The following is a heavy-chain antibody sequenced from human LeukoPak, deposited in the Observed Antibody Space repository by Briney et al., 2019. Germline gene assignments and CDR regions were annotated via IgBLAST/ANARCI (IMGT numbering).Heavy chain of an antibody. Sequence: GGSLRLSCAASGFTFSRNWMHWVRHAPGKGLLWVSRISSDSSSTTYVDSVKGRFTISRDNARSTLYLQMDSLTAEDTAVYYCARDRGPYSRGEAGFDCWGQGTLVTVSS. J-gene: IGHJ4*02. V-gene: IGHV3-74*01. D-gene: IGHD6-13*01. CDR3: ARDRGPYSRGEAGFDC. CDR1: GFTFSRNW. CDR2: ISSDSSST.